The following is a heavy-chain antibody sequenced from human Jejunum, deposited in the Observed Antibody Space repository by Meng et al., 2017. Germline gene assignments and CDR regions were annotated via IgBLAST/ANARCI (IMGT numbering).Heavy chain of an antibody. CDR3: ARKISAVSAIY. CDR1: STSSSSAIW. D-gene: IGHD6-25*01. CDR2: IYHSEAT. Sequence: QLPQPGPGPEMLSPTRTVSCTSSVASTSSSSAIWRFWWRRPSGKGREWIGAIYHSEATHDNPVPMSRHTITNHKSKNQFSLNLTSVAAADTAAYYCARKISAVSAIYWGQGTLVTVSS. V-gene: IGHV4-4*02. J-gene: IGHJ4*02.